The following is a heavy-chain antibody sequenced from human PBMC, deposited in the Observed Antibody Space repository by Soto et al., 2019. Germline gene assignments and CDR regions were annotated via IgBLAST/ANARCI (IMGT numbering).Heavy chain of an antibody. D-gene: IGHD2-15*01. J-gene: IGHJ6*02. CDR1: GYTFTSYG. CDR3: ARGFDYFSGGSCYSFGFYYYYGMDV. CDR2: ISAYNGNT. V-gene: IGHV1-18*01. Sequence: GASVKVSCKASGYTFTSYGISWVRQAPGQGLEWMGWISAYNGNTNYAQKLQGRVTMTTDTSTSTAYMELRSLRSDDTAVYYCARGFDYFSGGSCYSFGFYYYYGMDVWGQGTTVTVSS.